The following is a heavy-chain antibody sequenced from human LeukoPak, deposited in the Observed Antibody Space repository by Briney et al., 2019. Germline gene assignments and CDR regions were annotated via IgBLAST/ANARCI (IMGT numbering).Heavy chain of an antibody. CDR2: IYFSGSS. Sequence: KPSETLSLTCTVSGGSISNYYWSWIRQPPGKGLEWIGCIYFSGSSNQNPSLRSRVTMSVDTSKNQFSLKLSSVTAADTAVYYCARHVRSGYNLLDYWGQGTLVTVSS. J-gene: IGHJ4*02. CDR3: ARHVRSGYNLLDY. V-gene: IGHV4-59*08. D-gene: IGHD5-24*01. CDR1: GGSISNYY.